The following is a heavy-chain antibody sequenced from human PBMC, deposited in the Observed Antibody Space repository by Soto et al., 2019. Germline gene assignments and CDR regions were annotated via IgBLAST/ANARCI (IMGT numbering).Heavy chain of an antibody. CDR1: GFTFSSYG. Sequence: GESLKISCAASGFTFSSYGMHWVRQAPGKGLEWVAVIWYDGSNKYYADSVKGRFTVSRDNSKNTLYLQMNSLRAEDTAVYNCAKEPVGPDWYFDLWGRGTLVTVSS. CDR2: IWYDGSNK. J-gene: IGHJ2*01. V-gene: IGHV3-33*06. CDR3: AKEPVGPDWYFDL.